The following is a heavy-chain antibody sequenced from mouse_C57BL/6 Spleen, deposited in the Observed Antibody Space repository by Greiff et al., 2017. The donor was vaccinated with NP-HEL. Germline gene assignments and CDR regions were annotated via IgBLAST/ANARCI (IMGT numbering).Heavy chain of an antibody. Sequence: QVHVKQSGPELVKPGASVKLSCKASGYTFTSYDINWVKQRPGQGLEWIGWIYPRDGSTKYNEKFKGKATLTVDTSSSTAYMELHSLTSEDSAVYFCARESMITTDYFDYWGQGTTLTVSS. D-gene: IGHD2-4*01. CDR1: GYTFTSYD. CDR2: IYPRDGST. J-gene: IGHJ2*01. V-gene: IGHV1-85*01. CDR3: ARESMITTDYFDY.